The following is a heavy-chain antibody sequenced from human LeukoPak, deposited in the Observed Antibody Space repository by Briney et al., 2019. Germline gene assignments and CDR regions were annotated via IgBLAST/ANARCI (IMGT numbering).Heavy chain of an antibody. J-gene: IGHJ4*02. Sequence: SVKVSCKASGGTFSSYAISWVRQAPGQGLEWMGRIIPIFGTANYAQKFQGRVTITTDESTSTAYMELSSLRSEDTAVYYCARVPLELWLHDYWAREPWSPSPQ. D-gene: IGHD6-19*01. CDR3: ARVPLELWLHDY. CDR2: IIPIFGTA. CDR1: GGTFSSYA. V-gene: IGHV1-69*05.